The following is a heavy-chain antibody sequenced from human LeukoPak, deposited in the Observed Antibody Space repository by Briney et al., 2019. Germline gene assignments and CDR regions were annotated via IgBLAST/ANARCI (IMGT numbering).Heavy chain of an antibody. J-gene: IGHJ5*01. Sequence: PGGSLRLSCAASGFTSSSYWMNWVRQAPGKGLEWVANIKQDGSEKYYVDSVKGRFTISRDNAKNSLYLQMNSLRAEDTAVYYCAKEGAYPIITYDSWGQGTLVTVSS. CDR3: AKEGAYPIITYDS. D-gene: IGHD3-10*01. CDR1: GFTSSSYW. CDR2: IKQDGSEK. V-gene: IGHV3-7*01.